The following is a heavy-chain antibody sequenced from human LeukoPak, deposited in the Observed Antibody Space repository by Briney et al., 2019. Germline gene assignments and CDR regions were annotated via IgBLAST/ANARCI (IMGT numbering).Heavy chain of an antibody. CDR3: ARVYHDSSGNLYYYMDV. Sequence: GASVKVSCKASGYTFTSYDINWVRQATGQELEWMGWMDPNSGNTGYAQKFQGRVTMTRNTSISTAYMELSSLRSEDTAVYYCARVYHDSSGNLYYYMDVWGKGTTVTISS. J-gene: IGHJ6*03. D-gene: IGHD3-22*01. CDR2: MDPNSGNT. CDR1: GYTFTSYD. V-gene: IGHV1-8*01.